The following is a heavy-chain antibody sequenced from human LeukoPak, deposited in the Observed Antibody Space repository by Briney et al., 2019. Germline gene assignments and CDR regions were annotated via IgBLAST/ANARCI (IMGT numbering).Heavy chain of an antibody. CDR3: AKYLSRAFDY. J-gene: IGHJ4*02. CDR2: INPDGIHT. V-gene: IGHV3-7*01. CDR1: GFTFSNNW. Sequence: GGSLRLSCVASGFTFSNNWMAWVRQAPGKGPELVAYINPDGIHTGYVGSVKGRFTISRDNSKNSLYLQLNSLRAEDTAMYYCAKYLSRAFDYWGQGSLITVSS. D-gene: IGHD2/OR15-2a*01.